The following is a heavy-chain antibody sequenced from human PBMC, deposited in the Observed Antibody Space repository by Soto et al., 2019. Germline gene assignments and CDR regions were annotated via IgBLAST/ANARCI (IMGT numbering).Heavy chain of an antibody. CDR1: GFTFSSYA. V-gene: IGHV3-23*01. CDR3: AKGVPAKHNWNLEGLFQH. Sequence: PGGSLRLSCAASGFTFSSYAMSWVRQAPGKGLEWVSAISGSGGSTYYADSVKGRFTISRDNSKNTLYLQMNSLRAEDTAVYYCAKGVPAKHNWNLEGLFQHWGQGTLVTVSS. D-gene: IGHD1-7*01. J-gene: IGHJ1*01. CDR2: ISGSGGST.